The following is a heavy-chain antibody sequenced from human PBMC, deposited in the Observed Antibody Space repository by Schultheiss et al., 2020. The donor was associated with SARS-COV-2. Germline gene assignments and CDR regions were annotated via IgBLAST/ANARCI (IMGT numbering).Heavy chain of an antibody. V-gene: IGHV4-39*07. CDR3: ARRTVTTRYFDY. D-gene: IGHD4-17*01. CDR2: IYYSGST. CDR1: GGSISSSSYY. Sequence: SETLFLTCTVSGGSISSSSYYWGWIRQPPGKGLEWIGSIYYSGSTNYNPFLKSRVTISVDTSKNQFSLKLSSVTAADTAVYSCARRTVTTRYFDYWGQGTLVTVSS. J-gene: IGHJ4*02.